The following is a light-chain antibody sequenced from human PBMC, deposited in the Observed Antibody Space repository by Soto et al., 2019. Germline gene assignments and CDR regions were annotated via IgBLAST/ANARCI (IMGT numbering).Light chain of an antibody. CDR3: QQHAHWPLT. V-gene: IGKV3-11*01. Sequence: EIVMTQSPATLSVSPGERATLSCRASQSVSSSLAWYQQKPGQAPGLLIYEASTRATGIPARFSGSGSGTDFTLTISSLEPEDFAVYYCQQHAHWPLTFGGGTKVEIK. CDR2: EAS. CDR1: QSVSSS. J-gene: IGKJ4*01.